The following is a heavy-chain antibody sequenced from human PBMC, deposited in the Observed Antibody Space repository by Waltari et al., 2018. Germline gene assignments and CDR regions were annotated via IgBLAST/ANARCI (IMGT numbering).Heavy chain of an antibody. CDR2: ISSSGSTI. CDR3: ARVLLMIVDY. D-gene: IGHD3-22*01. V-gene: IGHV3-48*03. J-gene: IGHJ4*02. CDR1: GFTFSSYE. Sequence: EVQLVESGGGLVQPGGSLRLSCAASGFTFSSYEMNWVRQAPGKGLEWVSYISSSGSTIYDADSVKGRFTISRDNAKNALYLQMNSLRAEDTAVYYCARVLLMIVDYWGQGTLVTVSS.